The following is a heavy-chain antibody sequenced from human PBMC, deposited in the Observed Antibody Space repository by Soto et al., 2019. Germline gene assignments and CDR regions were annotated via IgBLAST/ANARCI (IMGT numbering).Heavy chain of an antibody. J-gene: IGHJ6*02. D-gene: IGHD4-17*01. CDR3: AVTVTTPYYYYGMDV. V-gene: IGHV1-69*13. Sequence: SVKVSCKASGGTFSSYAISWVRQAPGQGLEWMGGIIPIFGTANYAQKFQGRVTITADESTSTAYMELSSLRSEDTAVYYCAVTVTTPYYYYGMDVWGQGTTVTVSS. CDR1: GGTFSSYA. CDR2: IIPIFGTA.